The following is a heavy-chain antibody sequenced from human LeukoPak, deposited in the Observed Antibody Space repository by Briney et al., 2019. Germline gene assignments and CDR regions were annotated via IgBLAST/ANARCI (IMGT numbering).Heavy chain of an antibody. J-gene: IGHJ4*02. CDR3: ARVMYSPERTPEDF. CDR2: ITSSSSTI. V-gene: IGHV3-48*04. Sequence: PGGSLRLSCAASGFTLSSFAMTWVRQAPGKGLEWVSYITSSSSTISYADSVKGRFTISRDNAKNSLYLQMNSLRVEDTAVYYCARVMYSPERTPEDFWGQGILVTVSS. D-gene: IGHD1-26*01. CDR1: GFTLSSFA.